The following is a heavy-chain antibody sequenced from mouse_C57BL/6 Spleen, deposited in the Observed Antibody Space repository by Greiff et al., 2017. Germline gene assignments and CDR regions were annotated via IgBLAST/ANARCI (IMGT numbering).Heavy chain of an antibody. CDR3: ARYGSSEDGFDY. J-gene: IGHJ2*01. Sequence: QVQLQQSGPELVKPGASVKISCKASGYAFSSSWMNWVKQRPGKGLEWIGRIYPGDGDTNYNGKFKGKATLTADKSSSTAYMQLSSLTSEDSAVYFCARYGSSEDGFDYWGQGTTLTVSS. V-gene: IGHV1-82*01. D-gene: IGHD1-1*01. CDR1: GYAFSSSW. CDR2: IYPGDGDT.